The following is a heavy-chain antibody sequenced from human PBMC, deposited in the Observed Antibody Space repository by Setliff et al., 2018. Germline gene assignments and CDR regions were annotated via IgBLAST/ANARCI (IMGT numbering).Heavy chain of an antibody. V-gene: IGHV4-59*01. Sequence: SETLSLTCTVSGGSINNYYWSWIRQAPGKGLEWVGYVYYTGTTNYSPSLKGRVIISVDASKNRLSLQLNSVTPADTAAYYCARDRSAYNYGLDVWGQGTTVTVSS. J-gene: IGHJ6*02. CDR2: VYYTGTT. CDR1: GGSINNYY. CDR3: ARDRSAYNYGLDV.